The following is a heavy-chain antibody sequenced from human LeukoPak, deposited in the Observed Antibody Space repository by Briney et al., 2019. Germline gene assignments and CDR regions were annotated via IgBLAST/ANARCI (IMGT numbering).Heavy chain of an antibody. J-gene: IGHJ4*02. Sequence: ASVKVSCKTSGYTFTSYDISWVRQAPGQGLEWMGWISAYNGNTNYAQKLQGRVTMTTDTSTSTAYMELRSLRSDDTAVYYCARPSSWYGDFDYWGQGTLVTVSS. CDR2: ISAYNGNT. CDR3: ARPSSWYGDFDY. CDR1: GYTFTSYD. V-gene: IGHV1-18*01. D-gene: IGHD6-13*01.